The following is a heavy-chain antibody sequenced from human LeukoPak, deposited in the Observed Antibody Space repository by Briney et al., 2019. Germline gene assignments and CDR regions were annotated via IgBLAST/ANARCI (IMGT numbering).Heavy chain of an antibody. CDR2: INPNSGGT. CDR3: ARDIVNEWLVRGGFDY. CDR1: GYTFTAYY. J-gene: IGHJ4*02. D-gene: IGHD6-19*01. Sequence: ASVKVSCKASGYTFTAYYMHWVRQAPGQGLEWMGWINPNSGGTNYAQKFQGRVTMTRDTSISTAYMELSRLRSDDTAVYYCARDIVNEWLVRGGFDYWGQGTLVTVSS. V-gene: IGHV1-2*02.